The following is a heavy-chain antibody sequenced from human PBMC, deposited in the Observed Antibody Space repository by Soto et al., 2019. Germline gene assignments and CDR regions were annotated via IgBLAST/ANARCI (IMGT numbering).Heavy chain of an antibody. D-gene: IGHD2-15*01. J-gene: IGHJ4*02. V-gene: IGHV3-21*01. Sequence: EVQLVESGGALVKPGGSLRLSCAASGFTFSNYTMNWLRQAPGKGLEWVSSISSSSSYIYYADSVKGRFSISRDDAKNSLSLQMSSLRAEDTAVYYCARDLGYCDGGRCYPDFWGQGTLVTVSS. CDR2: ISSSSSYI. CDR1: GFTFSNYT. CDR3: ARDLGYCDGGRCYPDF.